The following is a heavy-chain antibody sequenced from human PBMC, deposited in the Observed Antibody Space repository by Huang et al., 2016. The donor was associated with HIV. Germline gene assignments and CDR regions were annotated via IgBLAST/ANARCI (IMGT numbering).Heavy chain of an antibody. D-gene: IGHD6-19*01. J-gene: IGHJ4*02. CDR3: AKHLYSSGAFDS. Sequence: EVQLLESGGGLVQPGGSLRLSCAASGFSFNDFDLNWVRQAPGKGPGGVSTSSDSGGRTYYADSVRGRFTISRDNSRNTLSLQMNSLRAEDTALYYCAKHLYSSGAFDSWGQGTLVTVSS. V-gene: IGHV3-23*01. CDR1: GFSFNDFD. CDR2: SSDSGGRT.